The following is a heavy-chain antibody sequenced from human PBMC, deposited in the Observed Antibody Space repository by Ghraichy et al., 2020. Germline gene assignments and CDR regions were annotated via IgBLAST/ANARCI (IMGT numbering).Heavy chain of an antibody. CDR2: VYYSGST. D-gene: IGHD3-9*01. CDR3: ARHYYHISTGYFKALNFFDP. Sequence: SETLSLTCSVSGGAISTSSCYWGWIRQPPGKGLEWIGSVYYSGSTYYTPSLKSRVTISVDTSKNHFSLRLSSVTAADTAVYYCARHYYHISTGYFKALNFFDPWGQGTLVTVSS. CDR1: GGAISTSSCY. J-gene: IGHJ5*02. V-gene: IGHV4-39*01.